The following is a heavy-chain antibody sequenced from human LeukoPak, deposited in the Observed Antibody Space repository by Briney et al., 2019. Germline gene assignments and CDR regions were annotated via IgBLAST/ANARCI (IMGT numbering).Heavy chain of an antibody. D-gene: IGHD5-12*01. CDR1: GGSISSYY. CDR2: IYTSGST. Sequence: TSETLSFNCTVSGGSISSYYWSWIGQPPGKGLEGIGYIYTSGSTNYNPSLKSRVTISVDTSKNQFSLKLSSVTAADTAVYYCAREDIVATSNYYYYYMDVWGKGTTVTVSS. J-gene: IGHJ6*03. V-gene: IGHV4-4*09. CDR3: AREDIVATSNYYYYYMDV.